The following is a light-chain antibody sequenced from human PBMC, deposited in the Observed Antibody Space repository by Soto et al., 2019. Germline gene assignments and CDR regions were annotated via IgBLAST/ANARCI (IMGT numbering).Light chain of an antibody. Sequence: QSVLTQPASVSGSPGQSITISCTGTNSDVGAFNLVSWYQQHPGKAPELLICDVTQRPSGVSKRFSGSKSGNTASLTIFGLQAEDEADYYCCSYAGYNTLIFGGGTQLTVL. J-gene: IGLJ2*01. V-gene: IGLV2-23*02. CDR2: DVT. CDR3: CSYAGYNTLI. CDR1: NSDVGAFNL.